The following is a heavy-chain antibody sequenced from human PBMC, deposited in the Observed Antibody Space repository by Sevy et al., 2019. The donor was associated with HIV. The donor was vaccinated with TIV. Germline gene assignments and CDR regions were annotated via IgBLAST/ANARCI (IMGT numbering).Heavy chain of an antibody. CDR3: AGENAWGRGYS. CDR2: IYYNGHI. V-gene: IGHV4-59*08. CDR1: GDSITSLY. J-gene: IGHJ4*02. Sequence: SETLSLTCTMSGDSITSLYWNWIRQPPGKGLEWIANIYYNGHINYNPSLKSRVTLSLDTSKNQFSLRLSSVTAADTAMYYCAGENAWGRGYSWGQGTLVTVSS. D-gene: IGHD1-26*01.